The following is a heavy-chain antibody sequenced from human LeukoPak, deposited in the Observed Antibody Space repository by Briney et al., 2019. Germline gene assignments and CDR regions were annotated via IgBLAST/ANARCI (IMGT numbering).Heavy chain of an antibody. D-gene: IGHD3-16*01. Sequence: GGSLRLSCAASGFTFSSYSMNWVRQAPGKGLEWVSSISSSSSYIYYADSVKGRFAISRDNSKNMLYLQMNSLRAEDTAVYYCANIPNSFGPDYWGQGSLVTVSS. CDR3: ANIPNSFGPDY. CDR2: ISSSSSYI. V-gene: IGHV3-21*01. CDR1: GFTFSSYS. J-gene: IGHJ4*02.